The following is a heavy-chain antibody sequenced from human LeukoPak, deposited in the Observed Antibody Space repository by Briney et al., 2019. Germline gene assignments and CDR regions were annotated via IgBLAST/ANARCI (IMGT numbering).Heavy chain of an antibody. D-gene: IGHD2-2*01. J-gene: IGHJ5*02. CDR3: ARGVPAAMSWFDP. V-gene: IGHV5-51*01. CDR2: IYPGDSDT. Sequence: GESLKISCKGSGYSFTSYWIGWVRQMPGKGLEWMGIIYPGDSDTRYSPSFQGQDTISADKSISTAYLQWSSLKASDTAMYYCARGVPAAMSWFDPWGQGTLVTVSS. CDR1: GYSFTSYW.